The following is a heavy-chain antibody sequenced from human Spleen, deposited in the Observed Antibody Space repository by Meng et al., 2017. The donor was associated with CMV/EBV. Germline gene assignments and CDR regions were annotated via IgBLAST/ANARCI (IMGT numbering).Heavy chain of an antibody. Sequence: SETLSLTCNVSGGSISKSSYYWAWIRQPPGKGLEWIGSIYYSGSSYHNPSLKSRVTISIDTSKNQLSLRLTSVTATDTAVYYCARPRGDGDLFDAFHIWGQGTLVTVSS. CDR2: IYYSGSS. CDR1: GGSISKSSYY. J-gene: IGHJ3*02. V-gene: IGHV4-39*01. CDR3: ARPRGDGDLFDAFHI. D-gene: IGHD7-27*01.